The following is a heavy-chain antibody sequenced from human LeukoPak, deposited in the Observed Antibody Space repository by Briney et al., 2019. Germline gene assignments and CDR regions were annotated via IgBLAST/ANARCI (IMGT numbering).Heavy chain of an antibody. D-gene: IGHD6-13*01. CDR3: ARGHSISWFSSNDPFYI. CDR1: GYTFSNYG. Sequence: ASVKVSCKASGYTFSNYGITWLRQTPGQGLQWMGWISADNGNTNYAQKVQGRVVMTTDTSTSTVYLELRSLRSDDTAVYFCARGHSISWFSSNDPFYIWGQGTMVTVSS. V-gene: IGHV1-18*01. CDR2: ISADNGNT. J-gene: IGHJ3*02.